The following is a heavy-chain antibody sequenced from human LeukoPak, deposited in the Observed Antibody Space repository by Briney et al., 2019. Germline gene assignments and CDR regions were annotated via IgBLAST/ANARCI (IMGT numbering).Heavy chain of an antibody. CDR1: GGSISSYY. CDR2: IYHSGST. D-gene: IGHD6-13*01. Sequence: SETLSLTCTVSGGSISSYYWSWIRQPPEKGLEWIGYIYHSGSTYYNPSLKSRVTISVDRSKNQFSLKLSSVTAADTAVYYCARDRGSSWQNWFDPWGQGTLVTVSS. V-gene: IGHV4-59*12. CDR3: ARDRGSSWQNWFDP. J-gene: IGHJ5*02.